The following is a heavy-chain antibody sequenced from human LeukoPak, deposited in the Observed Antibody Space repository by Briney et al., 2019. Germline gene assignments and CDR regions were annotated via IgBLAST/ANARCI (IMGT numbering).Heavy chain of an antibody. CDR3: ARDRGSASYYYYGMDV. J-gene: IGHJ6*02. CDR1: GGTFSSYA. CDR2: VIPIFGTA. Sequence: GASVKVSCKASGGTFSSYAINWVRQAPGQGLEWMGGVIPIFGTAKYAQKFQGRVTVTADESTSTAYMDLSSLRSEDTAVYYCARDRGSASYYYYGMDVWGQGTTVTVSS. D-gene: IGHD3-10*01. V-gene: IGHV1-69*13.